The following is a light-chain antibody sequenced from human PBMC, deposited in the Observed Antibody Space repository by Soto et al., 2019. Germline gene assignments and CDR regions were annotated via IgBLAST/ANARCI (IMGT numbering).Light chain of an antibody. CDR2: DAS. J-gene: IGKJ4*01. CDR1: EIISRY. CDR3: QQRARYPLA. Sequence: EIVLTQSPAALSLSPGERATLSCRASEIISRYLAWYQQKPGQAPRLLIYDASNRATAIPVRFSGSGSGTDFTLTISSLEPEDFAVYYCQQRARYPLAFGGGTKVDIK. V-gene: IGKV3-11*01.